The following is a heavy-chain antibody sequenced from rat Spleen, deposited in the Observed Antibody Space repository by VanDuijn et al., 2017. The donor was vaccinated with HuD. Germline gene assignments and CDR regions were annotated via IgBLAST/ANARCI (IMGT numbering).Heavy chain of an antibody. J-gene: IGHJ2*01. CDR1: GFTFSTAW. V-gene: IGHV6-6*01. D-gene: IGHD1-10*01. CDR2: IKAKSNNYAT. Sequence: EVQVLESGGGLVQPGNSLKLSCATSGFTFSTAWMYWYRQFPDKRLEWVARIKAKSNNYATDYTESVKGRFTISRDESKSSIYLQMNKLKEEDTAIYYCATITILFDYCGQGVMVTVSS. CDR3: ATITILFDY.